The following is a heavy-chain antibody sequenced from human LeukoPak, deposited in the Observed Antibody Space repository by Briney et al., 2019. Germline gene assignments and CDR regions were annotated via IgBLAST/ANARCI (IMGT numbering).Heavy chain of an antibody. CDR3: ARDVDYYFDY. Sequence: GGSLRLSCAASGFTFSSYGMHWVRQAPGKGLEWVSSISSSSSYIYYADSVKGRFTISRDNAKNSLYLQMNSLRAEDTAVYYCARDVDYYFDYWGQGTLVTVSS. V-gene: IGHV3-21*01. D-gene: IGHD5-12*01. CDR2: ISSSSSYI. J-gene: IGHJ4*02. CDR1: GFTFSSYG.